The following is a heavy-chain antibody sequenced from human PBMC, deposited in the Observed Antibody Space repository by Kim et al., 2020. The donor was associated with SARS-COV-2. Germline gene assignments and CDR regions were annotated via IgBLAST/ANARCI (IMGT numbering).Heavy chain of an antibody. Sequence: GGSLRLSCAASGFTFNSYAMTWVRQAPGRGLEWVSVISGDSVHTFYADSVKGRFTISRDNSKNTLYLQMNSLRAEDTAVYYCAKDRVSRGGYWGQGTLVTVSS. D-gene: IGHD3-10*01. CDR1: GFTFNSYA. CDR2: ISGDSVHT. CDR3: AKDRVSRGGY. J-gene: IGHJ4*02. V-gene: IGHV3-23*01.